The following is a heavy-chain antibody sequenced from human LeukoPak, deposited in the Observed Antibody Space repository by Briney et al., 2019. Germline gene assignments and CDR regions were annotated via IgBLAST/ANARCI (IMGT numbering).Heavy chain of an antibody. J-gene: IGHJ4*02. V-gene: IGHV4-4*02. D-gene: IGHD5-24*01. CDR2: IYHSGST. CDR3: ARLRRVEMATIGILYYFDY. Sequence: PSGTLSLTCAVSGGSISSTNWWGWVRQPPGKGLEWIGEIYHSGSTNYNPSLKSRVTISVDKSKNQFSLKLSSVTAADTAVYYCARLRRVEMATIGILYYFDYWGQGTLVTVSS. CDR1: GGSISSTNW.